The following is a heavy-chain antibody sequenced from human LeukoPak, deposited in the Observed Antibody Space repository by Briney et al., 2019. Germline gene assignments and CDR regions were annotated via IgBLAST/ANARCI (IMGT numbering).Heavy chain of an antibody. CDR2: INPNSGGT. Sequence: GVSVKVSCKASGYTFTGYYMHWVRQAPGQGLEWMGWINPNSGGTNYAQKFQVRGTMTRDTSISTAYMELSRLRSDDTAVYYCARSAESSSWVEFDYWGQGTLVTVSS. CDR3: ARSAESSSWVEFDY. CDR1: GYTFTGYY. J-gene: IGHJ4*02. D-gene: IGHD6-13*01. V-gene: IGHV1-2*02.